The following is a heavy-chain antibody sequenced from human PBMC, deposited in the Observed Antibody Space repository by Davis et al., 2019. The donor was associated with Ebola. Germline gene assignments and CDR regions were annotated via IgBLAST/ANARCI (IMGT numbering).Heavy chain of an antibody. CDR3: ARGKGWNYDAFDT. D-gene: IGHD1-1*01. V-gene: IGHV1-46*01. CDR1: GYTFIDYY. CDR2: INPSDDTK. J-gene: IGHJ3*02. Sequence: ASVKVSCKASGYTFIDYYMYWVRQAPGQGLEWMGVINPSDDTKAYAQNFQGRVTMTRDTSTRTFYMELRSLRSDDTAVYYCARGKGWNYDAFDTWGQGTMVTVSS.